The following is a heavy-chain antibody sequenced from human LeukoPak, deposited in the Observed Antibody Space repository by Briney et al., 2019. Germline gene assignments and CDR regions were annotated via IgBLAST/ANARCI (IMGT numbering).Heavy chain of an antibody. CDR3: AKGGYCTNGVCYTYYYYYGMDV. J-gene: IGHJ6*02. D-gene: IGHD2-8*01. CDR1: GFTFSSYG. Sequence: GGSLRLSCAASGFTFSSYGMHWVRQAPGKGLEWVAVISYDGGNKYYADSVKGRFTISRDNSKNTLYLQMNSLRAEDTAVYYCAKGGYCTNGVCYTYYYYYGMDVWGQGTTVTVSS. CDR2: ISYDGGNK. V-gene: IGHV3-30*18.